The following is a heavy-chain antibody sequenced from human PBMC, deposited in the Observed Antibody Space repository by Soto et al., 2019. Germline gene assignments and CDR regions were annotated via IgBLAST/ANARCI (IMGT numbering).Heavy chain of an antibody. CDR2: LHSGHSSA. CDR1: GSIFSSYS. Sequence: GESLKISCKASGSIFSSYSIGWVRQMPGKGLEWVGNLHSGHSSATYSPSFQGHVTISVDKSINTAYLQWSSLKASDTAFYYCGTWPISHCFDYWGEGSLVTVS. CDR3: GTWPISHCFDY. V-gene: IGHV5-51*01. D-gene: IGHD3-3*02. J-gene: IGHJ4*02.